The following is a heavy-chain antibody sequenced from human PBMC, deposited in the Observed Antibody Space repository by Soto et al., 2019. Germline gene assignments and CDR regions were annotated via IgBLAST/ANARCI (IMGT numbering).Heavy chain of an antibody. CDR2: IYYSGST. Sequence: QVQLQESGPGLVKPSETLSLTCAVSGGSISGYYWSWIRQPPGKGLEWIGYIYYSGSTDYNPSLRSRVTSTVDTSKNQFSLKLTSVTAADTAVYYCAREGRWLQAFTFDYWGQGTLVTVSS. D-gene: IGHD5-12*01. J-gene: IGHJ4*02. CDR3: AREGRWLQAFTFDY. V-gene: IGHV4-59*01. CDR1: GGSISGYY.